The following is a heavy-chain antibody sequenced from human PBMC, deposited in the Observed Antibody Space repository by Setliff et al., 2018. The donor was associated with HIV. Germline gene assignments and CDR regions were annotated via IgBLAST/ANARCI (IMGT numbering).Heavy chain of an antibody. V-gene: IGHV1-46*01. J-gene: IGHJ6*03. CDR3: ARDLHTFMINSYHYYMDV. CDR1: HYSFTNYY. Sequence: GASVKVSCKVSHYSFTNYYIHWVRQAPGQGLEWMGIINPSGDTTIYAQKFQGKVTMTRDTSTSTVYMELSSLRSEDTAVYYCARDLHTFMINSYHYYMDVWGKGTTVTVSS. D-gene: IGHD3-16*01. CDR2: INPSGDTT.